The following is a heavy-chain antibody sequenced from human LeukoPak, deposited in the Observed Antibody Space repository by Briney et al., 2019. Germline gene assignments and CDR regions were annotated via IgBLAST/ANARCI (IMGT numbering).Heavy chain of an antibody. CDR2: IYSGGNT. J-gene: IGHJ6*03. D-gene: IGHD1-26*01. V-gene: IGHV3-NL1*01. Sequence: GGSLRLSCATSGFTFDDYAMHWVRQAPGKGLDWVSLIYSGGNTYYADSVKGRFTISRDNSKNTLYLQMNSLRAEDTAVYYCAKDRSSIVGATGNMDVWGEGTTVTVSS. CDR3: AKDRSSIVGATGNMDV. CDR1: GFTFDDYA.